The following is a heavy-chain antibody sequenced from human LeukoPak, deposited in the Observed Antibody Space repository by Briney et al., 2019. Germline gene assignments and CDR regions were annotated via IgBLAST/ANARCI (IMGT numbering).Heavy chain of an antibody. J-gene: IGHJ4*02. CDR2: IIPIFGTA. CDR1: GGTFSSCA. CDR3: ARGSGDDILTGYPYYFDY. V-gene: IGHV1-69*01. Sequence: SVKVSCKASGGTFSSCAISWVRQAPGQGLEWMGGIIPIFGTANYAQKFQGRVTITADESTSTAYMELSSLRSEDTAVYYCARGSGDDILTGYPYYFDYWGQGTLVTVSS. D-gene: IGHD3-9*01.